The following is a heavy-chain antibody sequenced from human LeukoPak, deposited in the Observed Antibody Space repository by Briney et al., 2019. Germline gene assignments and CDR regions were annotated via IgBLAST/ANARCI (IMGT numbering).Heavy chain of an antibody. CDR1: GFTFSDYY. D-gene: IGHD5-18*01. CDR2: ISSSGSTI. J-gene: IGHJ4*02. Sequence: GGSLRLSCAASGFTFSDYYMNRIRQAPGKGLEWVSYISSSGSTIYYADSVKGRFTISRDNAKNSLYLQMNSLRAEDTAVYYCARQYSYGSRAFDYWGQGTLVTVSS. V-gene: IGHV3-11*01. CDR3: ARQYSYGSRAFDY.